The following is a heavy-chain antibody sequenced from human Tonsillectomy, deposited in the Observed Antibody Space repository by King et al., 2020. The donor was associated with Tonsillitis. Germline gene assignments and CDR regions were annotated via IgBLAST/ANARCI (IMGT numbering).Heavy chain of an antibody. CDR3: ARDFYDSKGRTGGMDV. J-gene: IGHJ6*02. CDR1: GFTFRSYS. Sequence: VQLVESGGGLVKPGGSLRLSCAASGFTFRSYSINWVRQAPGKGLEGVSSIRSSSSYINCADSVKGLFTISRDNAKNSLYMQMNSLRAEDTAIYYCARDFYDSKGRTGGMDVWGQGTTVTVSS. CDR2: IRSSSSYI. V-gene: IGHV3-21*01. D-gene: IGHD3-22*01.